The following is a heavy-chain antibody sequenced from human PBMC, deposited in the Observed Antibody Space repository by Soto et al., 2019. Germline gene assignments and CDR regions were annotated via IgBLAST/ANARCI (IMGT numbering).Heavy chain of an antibody. CDR2: IYYSGST. Sequence: PETLCVRWSVAGGSLGSYDGSWIRQPPGKGLEWIGYIYYSGSTNYNPSLKSRVTISVDTSKNQFSLKLSSVTAADTAVYYCAREGTTVDSYYYYGMDVWGQGTTVTVSS. V-gene: IGHV4-59*01. D-gene: IGHD1-1*01. J-gene: IGHJ6*02. CDR3: AREGTTVDSYYYYGMDV. CDR1: GGSLGSYD.